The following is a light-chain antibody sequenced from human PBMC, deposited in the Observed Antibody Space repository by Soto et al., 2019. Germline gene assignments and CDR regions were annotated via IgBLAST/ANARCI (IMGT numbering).Light chain of an antibody. CDR1: QSVSSH. J-gene: IGKJ5*01. V-gene: IGKV3-15*01. CDR3: QQYKNWPL. CDR2: GAS. Sequence: IVVTQSPATLSLAPGEGVTLSCRTSQSVSSHVSWYHQKPGHAPRLLLSGASTRATGIPARFSGTGSGTDFTLTISSLQSEDFAVYYCQQYKNWPLFGRGTRLEIK.